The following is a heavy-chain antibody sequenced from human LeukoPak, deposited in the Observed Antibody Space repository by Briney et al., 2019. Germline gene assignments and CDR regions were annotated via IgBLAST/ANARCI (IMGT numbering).Heavy chain of an antibody. CDR3: ARDLGGYSYVYYYYGMDV. D-gene: IGHD5-18*01. J-gene: IGHJ6*02. CDR1: GFTFSSYG. CDR2: IWYDGSNK. Sequence: GGSLRLSCAASGFTFSSYGMHWVRQAPGKGLEWVAVIWYDGSNKYYADSVKGRFTISRDNSKNTLYLQMNSLRAEDTAVYYCARDLGGYSYVYYYYGMDVWGQGTTVTVSS. V-gene: IGHV3-33*01.